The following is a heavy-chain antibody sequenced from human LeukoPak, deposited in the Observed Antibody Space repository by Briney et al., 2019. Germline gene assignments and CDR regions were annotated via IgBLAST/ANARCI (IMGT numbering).Heavy chain of an antibody. J-gene: IGHJ4*02. Sequence: SETLSLTCSVSGGSMSTHYWTWIRQPPGKGLEWIGYVCSSGSTYYNPSLKSRVTISVDTSKNQFSLKLSSVTAADTAVYYCARGGAPYSSSWYGDDYWGQGTLVTVSS. D-gene: IGHD6-13*01. CDR2: VCSSGST. V-gene: IGHV4-59*11. CDR3: ARGGAPYSSSWYGDDY. CDR1: GGSMSTHY.